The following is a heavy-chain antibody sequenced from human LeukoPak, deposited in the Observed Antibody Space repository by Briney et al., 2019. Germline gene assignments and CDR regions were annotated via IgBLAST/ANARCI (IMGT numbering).Heavy chain of an antibody. Sequence: ASVKVSCKASGGTFSSYTISWVRQAPGQGLEWMGRIIPILGIANYAQKFQGRVTITADKSTSTAYMELSSLRSEDTAVYYCARAFWSGYHSGDVFDIWGQGTMVTVSS. V-gene: IGHV1-69*02. CDR2: IIPILGIA. CDR3: ARAFWSGYHSGDVFDI. CDR1: GGTFSSYT. J-gene: IGHJ3*02. D-gene: IGHD3-3*01.